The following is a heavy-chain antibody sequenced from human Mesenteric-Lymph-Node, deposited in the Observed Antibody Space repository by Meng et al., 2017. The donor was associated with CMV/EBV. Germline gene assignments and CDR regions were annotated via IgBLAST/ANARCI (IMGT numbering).Heavy chain of an antibody. CDR2: INSDGSST. D-gene: IGHD6-19*01. CDR3: ARAGAVAGTGLGPY. Sequence: GESLKISCAASGFTFSSYWMHWVRQAPGKGLVWVSRINSDGSSTSYADSVKGRFTISRDNAKNTLYLQMNSLRAEDTAVYYCARAGAVAGTGLGPYWGQGTLVTVSS. V-gene: IGHV3-74*01. CDR1: GFTFSSYW. J-gene: IGHJ4*02.